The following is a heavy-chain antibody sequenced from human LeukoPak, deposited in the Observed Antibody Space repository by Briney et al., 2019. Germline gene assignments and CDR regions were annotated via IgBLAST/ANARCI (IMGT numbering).Heavy chain of an antibody. CDR2: ISYDGSNK. CDR3: ARGGFYGDYPPLDY. V-gene: IGHV3-30-3*01. D-gene: IGHD4-17*01. J-gene: IGHJ4*02. Sequence: PGRSLRLSCAASGFTFSSYAMHWVRQAPGKGLEWVAVISYDGSNKYYADSVKGRFTISRDNSKNTLYLQMNSLRAEDTAVYYCARGGFYGDYPPLDYWGQGTLVTVSS. CDR1: GFTFSSYA.